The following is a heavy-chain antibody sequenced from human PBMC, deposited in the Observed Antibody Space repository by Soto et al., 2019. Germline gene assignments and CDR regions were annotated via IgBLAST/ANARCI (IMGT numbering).Heavy chain of an antibody. Sequence: EVQLVESGGGLVQPGGSLRLSCAASGFTFSNYWMHWVRQAPGKGPVWVSRINTDGSTTNYADSVKGRFTIYRDNAKNTLYLQTNSLGAEDTAVYYCARDLGGYASHWGQGTLVTVSS. CDR1: GFTFSNYW. D-gene: IGHD3-16*01. V-gene: IGHV3-74*01. CDR2: INTDGSTT. CDR3: ARDLGGYASH. J-gene: IGHJ4*02.